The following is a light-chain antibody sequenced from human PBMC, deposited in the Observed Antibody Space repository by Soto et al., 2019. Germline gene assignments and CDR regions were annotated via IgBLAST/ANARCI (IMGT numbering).Light chain of an antibody. J-gene: IGKJ1*01. CDR1: QRVSSSY. CDR2: AAS. V-gene: IGKV3-20*01. CDR3: QQYASSLRT. Sequence: TKAAGTLSLTPEDRATLSCRVSQRVSSSYLAWYQQKPGQAPRLLIYAASSRATGIPYRFSGSGPGTDFTLTISRLEPEDFAVYYCQQYASSLRTFGQGTNVDIK.